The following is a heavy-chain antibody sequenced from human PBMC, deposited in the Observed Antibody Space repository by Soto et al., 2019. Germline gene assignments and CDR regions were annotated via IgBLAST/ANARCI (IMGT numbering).Heavy chain of an antibody. CDR2: ITYDGANG. CDR3: ARAFSGSYPNFDY. Sequence: GGSLRLSCLASGFIFRSYAMRWVRQAPGKGLEWVAVITYDGANGYYADSVRGRFAISRDNSKSTLFLQMNSLRPEDTAVYYCARAFSGSYPNFDYWGQGTLVTVSS. D-gene: IGHD1-26*01. J-gene: IGHJ4*02. CDR1: GFIFRSYA. V-gene: IGHV3-30*09.